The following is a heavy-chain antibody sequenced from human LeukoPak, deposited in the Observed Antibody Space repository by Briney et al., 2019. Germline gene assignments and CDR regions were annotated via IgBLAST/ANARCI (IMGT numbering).Heavy chain of an antibody. D-gene: IGHD3-3*01. CDR1: GYTFTGYY. J-gene: IGHJ4*02. V-gene: IGHV1-2*02. CDR2: INPNSGGT. CDR3: ARDYDFWSGYYYFDY. Sequence: ASVEVSCKASGYTFTGYYMHWVRQAPGQGLEWMGWINPNSGGTNYAQKFQGRVTMTRDTSISTAYMELSRLRSDDTAVYYCARDYDFWSGYYYFDYWGQGTLVTVSS.